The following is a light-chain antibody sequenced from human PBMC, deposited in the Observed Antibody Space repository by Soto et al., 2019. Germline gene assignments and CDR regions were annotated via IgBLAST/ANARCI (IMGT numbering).Light chain of an antibody. Sequence: DVQMTQSPSTLSASVGDRVTITCRASQSIINWLSWNQQKQGNAPKLLIYDASSLESGGPSRFSGSGSGTEFTLTISSLQPDDFGTSHCQKYDNFSGTFGRGTKVESK. CDR3: QKYDNFSGT. CDR2: DAS. V-gene: IGKV1-5*01. J-gene: IGKJ1*01. CDR1: QSIINW.